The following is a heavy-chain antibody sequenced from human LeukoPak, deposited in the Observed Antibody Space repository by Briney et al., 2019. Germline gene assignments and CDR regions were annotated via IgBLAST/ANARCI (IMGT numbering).Heavy chain of an antibody. J-gene: IGHJ4*02. V-gene: IGHV1-18*01. D-gene: IGHD7-27*01. CDR3: ARDNLGFDY. CDR2: ISAYNGNA. CDR1: GYTFTSFG. Sequence: ASVKVSCKASGYTFTSFGIIWVRQAPGQGLEWMGWISAYNGNANYAQKAQGRITMTTDRSTSTAYMELRSLRPDDTAVYYCARDNLGFDYWGQGTLVTVS.